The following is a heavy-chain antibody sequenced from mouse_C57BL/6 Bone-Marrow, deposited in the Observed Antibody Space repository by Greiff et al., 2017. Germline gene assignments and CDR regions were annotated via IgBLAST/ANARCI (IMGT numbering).Heavy chain of an antibody. CDR3: AGYGNYRAWFAY. CDR2: IYPRSGNT. CDR1: GYTFTSYG. V-gene: IGHV1-81*01. J-gene: IGHJ3*01. Sequence: QVQLQQSGAELARPGASVKLSCKASGYTFTSYGISWVKQRTGQGLEWIGEIYPRSGNTYYNEKFKGKATLTADKSSSTAYMELRSLTSEDSAVXCCAGYGNYRAWFAYWGQGTLVTVSA. D-gene: IGHD2-1*01.